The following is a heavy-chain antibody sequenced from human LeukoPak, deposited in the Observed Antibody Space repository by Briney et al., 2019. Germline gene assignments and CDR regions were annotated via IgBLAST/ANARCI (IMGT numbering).Heavy chain of an antibody. J-gene: IGHJ6*03. CDR3: ARVGDYSYYYYMDV. V-gene: IGHV3-21*06. D-gene: IGHD3-10*01. Sequence: GRFTVSRDNAKNSLYLQMDSLRAEDTALYYCARVGDYSYYYYMDVWGKGTTVTVSS.